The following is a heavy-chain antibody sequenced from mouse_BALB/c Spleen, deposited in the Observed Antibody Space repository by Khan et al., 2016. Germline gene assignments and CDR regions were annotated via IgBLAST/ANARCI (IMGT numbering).Heavy chain of an antibody. Sequence: QVQLKQSGPGLVQPSQSLSITCTASGFSLTSYGVHWVRQSPGKGLEWLGVIWRGGSTDYNAAFISRLSISNDNSKSHVFFKMNRLQANDTAIYYWARNPYGSTYFDYWGQGTTLTVSS. CDR1: GFSLTSYG. V-gene: IGHV2-2*02. CDR3: ARNPYGSTYFDY. D-gene: IGHD1-1*01. J-gene: IGHJ2*01. CDR2: IWRGGST.